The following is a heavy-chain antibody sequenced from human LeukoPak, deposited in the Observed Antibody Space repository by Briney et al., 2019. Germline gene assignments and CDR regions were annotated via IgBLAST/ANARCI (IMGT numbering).Heavy chain of an antibody. D-gene: IGHD6-19*01. Sequence: GRSLRLSCAASGFTFSSYGMHWVRQAPGKGLEWVAVIWYDGSNKYYADSVKGRFTISRDNSKNTPYLQMNSLRAEDTAVYYCARGVGVSSGWYYYYGMDVWGQGTTVTVSS. CDR3: ARGVGVSSGWYYYYGMDV. CDR2: IWYDGSNK. J-gene: IGHJ6*02. CDR1: GFTFSSYG. V-gene: IGHV3-33*01.